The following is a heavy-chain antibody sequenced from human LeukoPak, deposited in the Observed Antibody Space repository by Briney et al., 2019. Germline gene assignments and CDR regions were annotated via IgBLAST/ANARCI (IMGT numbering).Heavy chain of an antibody. Sequence: PSETLSLTCTVSGGSISSGGYYWSWIRQHPGKGLEWIGYIYYSGSTYYNPSLKSRVTISVDTSKNQFSLKLSPVTAADTAVYYCARVPYYDILTGYRGFDYWGQGTLVTVSS. CDR3: ARVPYYDILTGYRGFDY. D-gene: IGHD3-9*01. V-gene: IGHV4-31*03. J-gene: IGHJ4*02. CDR2: IYYSGST. CDR1: GGSISSGGYY.